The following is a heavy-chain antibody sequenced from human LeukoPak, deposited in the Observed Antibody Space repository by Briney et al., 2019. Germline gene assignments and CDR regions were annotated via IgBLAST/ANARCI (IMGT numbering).Heavy chain of an antibody. Sequence: GASVKVSCKASGYTFTSYGISWVRQAPGQGLEWMGGIIPIFGTANYAQKFQGRVTITADKSTSTAYMELSSLRSEDTAVYYCARGSTTVVTQGAFDYWGQGTLVTVSS. J-gene: IGHJ4*02. V-gene: IGHV1-69*06. CDR2: IIPIFGTA. CDR3: ARGSTTVVTQGAFDY. D-gene: IGHD4-23*01. CDR1: GYTFTSYG.